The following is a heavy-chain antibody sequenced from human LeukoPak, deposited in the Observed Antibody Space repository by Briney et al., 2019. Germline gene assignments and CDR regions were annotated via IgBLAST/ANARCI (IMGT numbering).Heavy chain of an antibody. J-gene: IGHJ4*02. V-gene: IGHV4-59*01. Sequence: SETVSLTCIISGGPISSYYWSWIRQPPGKGLEWIGYIYYSGSTEYNPSLKSRVTISVDTSMNQFSLKLSSVTAADMAVYYCARGGWLKSFNNNFDYWGQGTLVTVSS. CDR1: GGPISSYY. D-gene: IGHD5-24*01. CDR3: ARGGWLKSFNNNFDY. CDR2: IYYSGST.